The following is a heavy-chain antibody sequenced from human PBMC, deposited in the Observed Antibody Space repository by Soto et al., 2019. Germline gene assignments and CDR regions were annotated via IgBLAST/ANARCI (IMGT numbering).Heavy chain of an antibody. CDR1: GFSFRNSV. CDR2: IRDGGDGT. CDR3: AKETRSSISFDY. V-gene: IGHV3-23*01. D-gene: IGHD4-17*01. J-gene: IGHJ4*02. Sequence: GGSLRLSCAASGFSFRNSVMSWVRQPPGKGLEWVSIIRDGGDGTNYADSVKGRFTISRDDSGNTLYLQMSSLRAEDTAIYYCAKETRSSISFDYWGQGTLVTVSS.